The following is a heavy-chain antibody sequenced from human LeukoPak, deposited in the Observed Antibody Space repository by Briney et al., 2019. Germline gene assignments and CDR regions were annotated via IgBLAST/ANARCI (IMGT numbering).Heavy chain of an antibody. J-gene: IGHJ4*02. CDR3: ARASPRGEMATIVLGY. D-gene: IGHD5-24*01. V-gene: IGHV4-34*01. CDR1: GGSFSGYY. CDR2: INHSGST. Sequence: SETLSLTCAVYGGSFSGYYWSWIRQPPGKGLEWIGEINHSGSTNYNPSLKSRVTISVDTSKNQFSLKLSSVTAADTAVYYCARASPRGEMATIVLGYWGQGTLVTVSS.